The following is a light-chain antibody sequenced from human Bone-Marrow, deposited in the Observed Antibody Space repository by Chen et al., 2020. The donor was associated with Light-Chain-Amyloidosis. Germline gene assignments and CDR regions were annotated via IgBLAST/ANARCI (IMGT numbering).Light chain of an antibody. CDR3: QSADSSGTYEVI. Sequence: SYELTQPPSVSVSPGQTARITCSGDDLPPKYAYCYQQKPGQAPVLVIHRDTERPSGISERFSGSSSGTTATLTISGVQAEDEADYHCQSADSSGTYEVIFGGGTKLTVL. CDR1: DLPPKY. V-gene: IGLV3-25*03. J-gene: IGLJ2*01. CDR2: RDT.